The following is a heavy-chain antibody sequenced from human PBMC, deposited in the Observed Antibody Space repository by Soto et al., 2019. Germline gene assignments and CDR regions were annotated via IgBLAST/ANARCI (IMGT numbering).Heavy chain of an antibody. CDR2: IKSKTDGGTT. CDR1: GFTFSNAW. CDR3: TTVFLSSGWYSEAEYFQH. V-gene: IGHV3-15*01. Sequence: EVQLVESGGGLVKPGGSLRLSCAASGFTFSNAWMSWVRQAPGKGLEWVGRIKSKTDGGTTDYAAPVKGRFTISRDDSKNTLYLQMNSLKTEDTAVYYCTTVFLSSGWYSEAEYFQHWGQGTLVTVSS. J-gene: IGHJ1*01. D-gene: IGHD6-19*01.